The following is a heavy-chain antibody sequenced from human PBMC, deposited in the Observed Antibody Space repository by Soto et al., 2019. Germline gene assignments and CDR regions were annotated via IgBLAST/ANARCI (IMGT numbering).Heavy chain of an antibody. CDR2: IHYSGST. CDR1: GGSISSSSYF. D-gene: IGHD3-22*01. J-gene: IGHJ4*02. Sequence: ASETLSLTCTVSGGSISSSSYFWGWIRQPPGKGLEWIGSIHYSGSTYYNPSLKSRVTMSVDTSKNQFSLKLTSVTAADTAVYYCARQRDYYDTSGDSYFDYWGQGTPVTSPQ. CDR3: ARQRDYYDTSGDSYFDY. V-gene: IGHV4-39*01.